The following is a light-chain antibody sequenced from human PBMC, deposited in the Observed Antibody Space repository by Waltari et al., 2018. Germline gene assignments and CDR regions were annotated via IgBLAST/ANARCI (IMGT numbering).Light chain of an antibody. CDR3: QQYSTYPST. J-gene: IGKJ1*01. Sequence: SPSTLSASVGDRVSITCRASQDISSWLAWYQQKPGKAPKLLIYKASNLQRGVPSRFSGSGSGTKFTLTISSLQPADFATYYCQQYSTYPSTFGQGTKVEIK. CDR2: KAS. CDR1: QDISSW. V-gene: IGKV1-5*03.